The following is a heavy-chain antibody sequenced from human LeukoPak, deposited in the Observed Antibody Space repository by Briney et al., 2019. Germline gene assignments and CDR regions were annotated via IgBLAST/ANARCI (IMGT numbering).Heavy chain of an antibody. D-gene: IGHD3-3*01. Sequence: SETLSLTCTVSGVSISCYYWSWVRQPAGKGLEWIGRIYTSGGTNYNPSLKSRVTMSVDTSQIQFSLKLSSVTAADTDVYYCTRDNGGDYEFWSGYYSRFEHWGQGTPVTVSS. CDR2: IYTSGGT. CDR1: GVSISCYY. CDR3: TRDNGGDYEFWSGYYSRFEH. J-gene: IGHJ4*01. V-gene: IGHV4-4*07.